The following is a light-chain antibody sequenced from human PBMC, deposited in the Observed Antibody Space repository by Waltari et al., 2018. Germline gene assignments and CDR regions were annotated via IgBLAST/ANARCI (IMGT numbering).Light chain of an antibody. CDR2: DAS. CDR3: QQRSNWPL. CDR1: QSVSSY. V-gene: IGKV3-11*01. J-gene: IGKJ4*01. Sequence: EIVLTQSPATLSLSPGERATLSCRASQSVSSYLAWYQQKPGQAPRLLIYDASNRATGIPAMFSGSGSGTDFTLTISSLEPEYFAVYYCQQRSNWPLFGGGTKVEIK.